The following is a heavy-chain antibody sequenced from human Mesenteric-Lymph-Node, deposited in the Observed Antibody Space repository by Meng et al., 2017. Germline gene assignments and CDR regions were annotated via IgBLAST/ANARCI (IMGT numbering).Heavy chain of an antibody. CDR2: ISRGGETI. Sequence: GESLKISCAASGFTYSSYAMNWVRQAPGKGLEWVSYISRGGETIYYADSVKGRFTISRDNAKDSLYLQMNSLRAEDTALYYCARVTESRAFDIWGRGTMVTVSS. J-gene: IGHJ3*02. V-gene: IGHV3-48*03. CDR3: ARVTESRAFDI. CDR1: GFTYSSYA.